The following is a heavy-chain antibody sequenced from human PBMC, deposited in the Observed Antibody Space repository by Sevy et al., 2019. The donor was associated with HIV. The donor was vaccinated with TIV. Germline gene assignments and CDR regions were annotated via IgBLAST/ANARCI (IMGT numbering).Heavy chain of an antibody. CDR1: GFIFTNAW. D-gene: IGHD1-1*01. CDR2: IKSRADGGTT. V-gene: IGHV3-15*01. CDR3: ATDLTTNYFDY. J-gene: IGHJ4*02. Sequence: GGSLRLSCAASGFIFTNAWMTWVRQAPGKGLEWVGRIKSRADGGTTHHAAPVKGRFTISRDDSKNTLYLQMNSLKTEDTAVYYCATDLTTNYFDYWGQGTLVTVSS.